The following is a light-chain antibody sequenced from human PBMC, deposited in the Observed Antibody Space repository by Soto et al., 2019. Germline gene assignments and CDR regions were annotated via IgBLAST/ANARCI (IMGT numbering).Light chain of an antibody. J-gene: IGLJ3*02. CDR2: GNT. CDR3: QSFDASLRGWV. Sequence: QPVLTQPPSVSGAPGQRVTISCAGSSSDIGAGHDVHWYQQLPGTAPKLLIYGNTNRPSGVPDRFSGSKSGASASLAITGLQAEDEADYHCQSFDASLRGWVFGGGTKLTVL. V-gene: IGLV1-40*01. CDR1: SSDIGAGHD.